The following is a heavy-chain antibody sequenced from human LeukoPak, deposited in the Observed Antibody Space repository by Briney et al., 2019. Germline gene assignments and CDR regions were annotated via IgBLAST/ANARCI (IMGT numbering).Heavy chain of an antibody. CDR3: ASHHDYSNYGYFDL. D-gene: IGHD4-11*01. CDR1: GGSISSGDYY. CDR2: IYYSGST. V-gene: IGHV4-30-4*01. Sequence: SQTLSLTCTVSGGSISSGDYYWSWIRQPPGKGLEWIGYIYYSGSTYYHPSLKSRVTISLDTSKSQFSLRLSSVTAADTAVYYCASHHDYSNYGYFDLWGRGTLVTVSS. J-gene: IGHJ2*01.